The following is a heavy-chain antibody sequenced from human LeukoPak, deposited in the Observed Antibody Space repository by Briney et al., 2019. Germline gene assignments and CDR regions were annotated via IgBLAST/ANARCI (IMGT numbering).Heavy chain of an antibody. CDR2: INPNSGGT. CDR3: ARDNPHYYDSSGYYAWYFDL. Sequence: ASVKVSCKASGYTFTGYYMHWVRQAPGQGLEWMGRINPNSGGTNYAQKFQGRVTMTRDTSIGTAYMELSRLRSDDTAVYYCARDNPHYYDSSGYYAWYFDLWGRGTLVTVYS. V-gene: IGHV1-2*06. D-gene: IGHD3-22*01. CDR1: GYTFTGYY. J-gene: IGHJ2*01.